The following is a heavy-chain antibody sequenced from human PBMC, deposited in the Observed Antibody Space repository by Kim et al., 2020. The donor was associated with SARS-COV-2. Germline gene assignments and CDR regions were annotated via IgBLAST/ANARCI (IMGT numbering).Heavy chain of an antibody. CDR3: AKERYVMLTGYYYYGMDV. J-gene: IGHJ6*02. D-gene: IGHD3-9*01. V-gene: IGHV3-9*01. Sequence: VKGRFTISRDNAKNSLYLQMNSLRAEDTALYYCAKERYVMLTGYYYYGMDVWGQGTTVTVSS.